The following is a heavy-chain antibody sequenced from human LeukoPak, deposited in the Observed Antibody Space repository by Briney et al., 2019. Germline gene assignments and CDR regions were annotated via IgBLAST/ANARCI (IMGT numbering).Heavy chain of an antibody. D-gene: IGHD2-2*01. CDR3: ARGYCSSTSCYPRGY. Sequence: GASVKVSFKACRCILTSYGISWVRQAPGQGLEWMGWISAYNGNTNYAQKLQGRVTMTTDTSTSTAYMELRSLRSDDTAVYYCARGYCSSTSCYPRGYWGQGTLVTVSS. J-gene: IGHJ4*02. CDR2: ISAYNGNT. CDR1: RCILTSYG. V-gene: IGHV1-18*01.